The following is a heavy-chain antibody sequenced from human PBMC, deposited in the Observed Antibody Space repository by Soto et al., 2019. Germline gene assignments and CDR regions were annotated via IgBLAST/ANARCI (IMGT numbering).Heavy chain of an antibody. J-gene: IGHJ6*02. Sequence: PGESLKISCKGSGXNFTSYWIGWVRQMPGKGLEWMGIIYPSDSDTRYSPSFQGQVTISADKSISTAYLQWSSLKASDTAMYYCARHPYYYYYGMDVWGQGTTVTVSS. CDR2: IYPSDSDT. CDR1: GXNFTSYW. CDR3: ARHPYYYYYGMDV. V-gene: IGHV5-51*01.